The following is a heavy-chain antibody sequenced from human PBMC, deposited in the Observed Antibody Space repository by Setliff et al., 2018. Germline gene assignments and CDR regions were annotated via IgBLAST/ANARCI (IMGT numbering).Heavy chain of an antibody. V-gene: IGHV3-72*01. CDR3: ARSKGGSYLRHLDY. D-gene: IGHD1-26*01. Sequence: GGSLRLSCAASGFTFSDHYMDWVRQAPGKGLEWVGRTRNKANSYTTEYAASVRGRFTISRDDSENSLYLQMNSLKTEDTAVYYCARSKGGSYLRHLDYWGQGTLVTVSS. J-gene: IGHJ4*02. CDR1: GFTFSDHY. CDR2: TRNKANSYTT.